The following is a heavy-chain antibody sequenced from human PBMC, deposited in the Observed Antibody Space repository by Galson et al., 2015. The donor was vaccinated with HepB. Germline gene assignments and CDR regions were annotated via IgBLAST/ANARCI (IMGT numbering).Heavy chain of an antibody. CDR1: GFTFSRHG. D-gene: IGHD3-10*02. CDR2: IWYDGSNH. CDR3: AREDPHVAVAVLDQ. V-gene: IGHV3-33*01. Sequence: SLRLSCAASGFTFSRHGMHWVRQAPGKGLEWLAGIWYDGSNHNYADSVKGRFTISRDNTKNTLFLQLNGVRVEDTAIYYCAREDPHVAVAVLDQWGQGTLVAVSS. J-gene: IGHJ4*02.